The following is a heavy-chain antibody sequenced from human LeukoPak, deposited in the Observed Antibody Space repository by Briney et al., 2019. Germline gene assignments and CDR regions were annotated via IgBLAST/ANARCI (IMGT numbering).Heavy chain of an antibody. CDR2: ITGNGGST. CDR3: ARDSGSYLQPTDY. D-gene: IGHD1-26*01. Sequence: GGSLRLPCAASGFTFRTYAMTWVRQAPGKGLEWVSSITGNGGSTYYADSVKGRFSISRDNSKNTLYLQMDSLRAEDTAVYHCARDSGSYLQPTDYWGQGTLVTVSS. CDR1: GFTFRTYA. V-gene: IGHV3-23*01. J-gene: IGHJ4*02.